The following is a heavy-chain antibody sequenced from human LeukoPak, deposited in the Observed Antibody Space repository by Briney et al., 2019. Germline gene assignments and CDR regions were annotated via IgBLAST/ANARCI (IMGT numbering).Heavy chain of an antibody. CDR2: VYTSGNI. CDR1: GGSISSYY. J-gene: IGHJ4*02. V-gene: IGHV4-4*07. Sequence: SEPLSLTCTVSGGSISSYYWNWIRQPAGKGLEWIGRVYTSGNINYNPSLKRRVTISLDKSKNQFSLKLSSVTAADTAVYYCAGTTIEWGLFDYWGQGTLVTVSS. D-gene: IGHD1-1*01. CDR3: AGTTIEWGLFDY.